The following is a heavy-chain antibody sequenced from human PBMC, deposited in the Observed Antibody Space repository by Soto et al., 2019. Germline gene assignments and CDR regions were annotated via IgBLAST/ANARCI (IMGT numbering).Heavy chain of an antibody. D-gene: IGHD2-21*01. V-gene: IGHV1-2*02. CDR2: INPYSGGA. CDR3: ARLMHYSHSGGSSHSGFDM. Sequence: ASVKVSCKASGYTFTDYFIHWVRQAPGQGLEWIGWINPYSGGADLSQKFQGRVTTTRDTSISIAYVEVSSLRSDDTAVFYCARLMHYSHSGGSSHSGFDMWGQGTLVTVSS. J-gene: IGHJ3*02. CDR1: GYTFTDYF.